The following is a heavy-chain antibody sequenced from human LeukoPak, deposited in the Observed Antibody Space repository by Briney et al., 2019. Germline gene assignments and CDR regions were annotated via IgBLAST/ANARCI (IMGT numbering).Heavy chain of an antibody. J-gene: IGHJ4*02. V-gene: IGHV4-61*10. CDR1: GGSISSGSYY. CDR3: ASHSGYDYFDY. Sequence: KPSETLSLTCTVSGGSISSGSYYWSWIRQPAGKGLEWIGYKYNSGSTNYNPSLKSRVTISVDTSKNQFSLKLSSVTAADTAVYYCASHSGYDYFDYWGQGTLVTVSS. CDR2: KYNSGST. D-gene: IGHD5-12*01.